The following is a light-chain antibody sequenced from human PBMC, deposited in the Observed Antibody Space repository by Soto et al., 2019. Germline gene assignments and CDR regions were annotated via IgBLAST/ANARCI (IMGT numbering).Light chain of an antibody. CDR2: GAS. CDR1: QSVIDNY. CDR3: QQYNNWPPIT. V-gene: IGKV3D-15*01. Sequence: EIVLTQCPGTLSLSPGDSVTLSCRGSQSVIDNYLAWFQQKPGQAPRLLIYGASTRATGIPATFSGSGSGTEFTLTISSLQSEDFAVYYCQQYNNWPPITCGQGTRLEIK. J-gene: IGKJ5*01.